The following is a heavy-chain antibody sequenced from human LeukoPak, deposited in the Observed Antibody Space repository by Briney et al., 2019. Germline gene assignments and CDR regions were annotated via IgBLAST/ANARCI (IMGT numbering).Heavy chain of an antibody. D-gene: IGHD3-9*01. CDR1: GGSISSGGYY. V-gene: IGHV4-31*03. Sequence: SQTLSLTCTVSGGSISSGGYYWSWIRQHPGKGLEWIGFIYYSGSSYYNPSLQSRVAISVDTSKNQFSLKVSSVTAADTAVYYCARADLTGNYFDFWGQGTLVTVSS. CDR3: ARADLTGNYFDF. J-gene: IGHJ4*02. CDR2: IYYSGSS.